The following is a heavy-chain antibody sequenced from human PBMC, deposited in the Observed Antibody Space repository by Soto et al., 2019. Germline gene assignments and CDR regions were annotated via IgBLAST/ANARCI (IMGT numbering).Heavy chain of an antibody. J-gene: IGHJ4*02. CDR3: TRLHFIVQPGINY. CDR1: GFSFSDSG. D-gene: IGHD2-2*01. V-gene: IGHV3-73*02. Sequence: EVQLVESGGGLVQPGGSLTLSCAASGFSFSDSGIHWVRQASGKGLEWVGRIRTKSNSYATAYAASVKGRVTISRDDSKNMAYLQMNSLKTEDTAVYYCTRLHFIVQPGINYWGQGTLVTVSA. CDR2: IRTKSNSYAT.